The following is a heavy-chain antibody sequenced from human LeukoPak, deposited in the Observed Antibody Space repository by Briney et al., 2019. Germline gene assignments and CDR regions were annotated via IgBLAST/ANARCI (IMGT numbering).Heavy chain of an antibody. V-gene: IGHV4-59*08. J-gene: IGHJ4*02. CDR3: ARGSGSAVAGKVDY. Sequence: TSETLSLICIVSGGSITNYYWTWIRQPPGKGLEWIGYIYYSGSTNYNPSLKSRVTISVDTSKNHFSLKLSSVTAADTAVYYCARGSGSAVAGKVDYWGQGTLVTVSS. D-gene: IGHD6-19*01. CDR1: GGSITNYY. CDR2: IYYSGST.